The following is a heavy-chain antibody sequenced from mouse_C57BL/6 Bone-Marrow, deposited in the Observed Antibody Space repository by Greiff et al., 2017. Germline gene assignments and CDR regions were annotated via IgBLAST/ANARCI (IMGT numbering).Heavy chain of an antibody. Sequence: VHVKQSGAELAKPGASVKLSCTASGFNIKDYYMHWVKQRTEQGLEWIGRIDPEDGETKYAPKFQGKDTITADTSSNTAYLQLSSLTSEDTAVYYCARSPIYYYGSSPFAYWGPGTLVTVSA. CDR3: ARSPIYYYGSSPFAY. CDR2: IDPEDGET. D-gene: IGHD1-1*01. V-gene: IGHV14-2*01. CDR1: GFNIKDYY. J-gene: IGHJ3*01.